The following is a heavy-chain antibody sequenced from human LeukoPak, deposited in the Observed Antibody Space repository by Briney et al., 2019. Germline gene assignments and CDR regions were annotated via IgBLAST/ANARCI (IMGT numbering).Heavy chain of an antibody. V-gene: IGHV3-23*01. J-gene: IGHJ3*01. CDR3: VKDIQLST. Sequence: AGSLRLSCAASGFNFITAAMTWIRQAPGKGLEWVSLIGSSGGSTYYADSVKGRFTISRDNSNHTLSLQMNSLRVEDTAIYYCVKDIQLSTWGLGTRDRVSS. D-gene: IGHD5-24*01. CDR2: IGSSGGST. CDR1: GFNFITAA.